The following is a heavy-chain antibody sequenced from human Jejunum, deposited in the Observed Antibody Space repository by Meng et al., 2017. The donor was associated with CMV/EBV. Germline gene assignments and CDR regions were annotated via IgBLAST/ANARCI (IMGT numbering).Heavy chain of an antibody. Sequence: VTRVQCGGRGKKPGASGKVSCKASGYTFTGYYMHWVRQAPGQGLEWMGWININSGGTNYAQKFQGWITMTRDTSISTAYMELSRLRSDDTAVYYCARGEGYCTNGVCSPGYWGQGSLVTVSS. V-gene: IGHV1-2*04. CDR2: ININSGGT. CDR1: GYTFTGYY. D-gene: IGHD2-8*01. CDR3: ARGEGYCTNGVCSPGY. J-gene: IGHJ4*02.